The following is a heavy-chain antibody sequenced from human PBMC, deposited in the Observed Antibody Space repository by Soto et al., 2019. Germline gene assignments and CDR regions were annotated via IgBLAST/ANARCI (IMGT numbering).Heavy chain of an antibody. CDR2: INPNSGGT. CDR3: ARDLYSGSYSGYYYYGMDV. J-gene: IGHJ6*02. V-gene: IGHV1-2*04. D-gene: IGHD1-26*01. Sequence: ASVKVSCKASGYTFTGYYMHWVRQAPGQGLEWMGWINPNSGGTNYAQKFQGWVTMTRDTSISTAYMELSRLRSDDTAVYYCARDLYSGSYSGYYYYGMDVWGQGTTVTV. CDR1: GYTFTGYY.